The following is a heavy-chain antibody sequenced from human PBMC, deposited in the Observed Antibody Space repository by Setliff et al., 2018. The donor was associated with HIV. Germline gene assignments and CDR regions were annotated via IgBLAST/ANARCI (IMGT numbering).Heavy chain of an antibody. CDR1: GYTFTDYY. J-gene: IGHJ4*02. CDR3: ARDDHGDPFDY. D-gene: IGHD4-17*01. V-gene: IGHV1-69-2*01. Sequence: GASVKVSCKASGYTFTDYYMHWVQQAPGKGLEWMGRVDPEDGETIYAEKFQGRVTITADTSTDTAYMELSSLRSEDTAVYYCARDDHGDPFDYWGQGTLVTVSS. CDR2: VDPEDGET.